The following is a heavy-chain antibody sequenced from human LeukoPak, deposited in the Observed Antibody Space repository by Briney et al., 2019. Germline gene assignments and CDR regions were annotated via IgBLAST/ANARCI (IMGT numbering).Heavy chain of an antibody. J-gene: IGHJ4*02. CDR1: GFTFSSYS. CDR2: ISRSSTYI. V-gene: IGHV3-21*04. CDR3: AKGTKSFPAGADY. D-gene: IGHD2-8*01. Sequence: GGSLRLSCAASGFTFSSYSMNWVRQAPGKGLEWVSSISRSSTYIYYADSVKGRFTISRDNAKNSLYLQMNSLGAEDTAVYYCAKGTKSFPAGADYWGQGTLVTVSS.